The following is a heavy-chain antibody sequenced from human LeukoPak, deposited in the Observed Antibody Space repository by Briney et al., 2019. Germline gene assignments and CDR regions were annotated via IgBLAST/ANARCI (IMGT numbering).Heavy chain of an antibody. Sequence: SETLSLTCTVSGGSISSSSYYWGWIRQPPGKGLEWIGEINHSGSTNYNPSLKSRVTISVDTSKNQFSLKLSSVTAADTAVYYCARLDALNFDYWGQGTLVTVSS. CDR3: ARLDALNFDY. V-gene: IGHV4-39*07. J-gene: IGHJ4*02. D-gene: IGHD3/OR15-3a*01. CDR2: INHSGST. CDR1: GGSISSSSYY.